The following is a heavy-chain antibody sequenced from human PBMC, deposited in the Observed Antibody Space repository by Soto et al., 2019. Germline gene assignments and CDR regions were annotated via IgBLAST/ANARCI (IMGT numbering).Heavy chain of an antibody. J-gene: IGHJ4*02. CDR1: GFSFSDYE. CDR2: ILSTGTTI. CDR3: ARGMDIVATIGFDF. D-gene: IGHD5-12*01. Sequence: GSLRLSCAASGFSFSDYEMNWVRQAPGKGLEWVAYILSTGTTIYYADSVKGRFTISRDNAKNSLYLQMNSLRVEDKAVYYCARGMDIVATIGFDFWGLGTLVTVSS. V-gene: IGHV3-48*03.